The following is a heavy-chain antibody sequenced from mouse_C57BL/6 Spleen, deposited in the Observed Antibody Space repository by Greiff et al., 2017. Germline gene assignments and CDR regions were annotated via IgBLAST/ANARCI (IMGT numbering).Heavy chain of an antibody. CDR2: IHPNSGST. V-gene: IGHV1-64*01. CDR1: GYTFTSYW. J-gene: IGHJ4*01. CDR3: ERSVDYAMDY. D-gene: IGHD1-1*01. Sequence: VQLQQPGAELVKPGASVKLSCKASGYTFTSYWMHWVKQRPGQGLEWIGMIHPNSGSTNYNEKFKSKATLTVDKSSSTAYMQLSSLTSEDSAVYYCERSVDYAMDYWGQGTSVTVSS.